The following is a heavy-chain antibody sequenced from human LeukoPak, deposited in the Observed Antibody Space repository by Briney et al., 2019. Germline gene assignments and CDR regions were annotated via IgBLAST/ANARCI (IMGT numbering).Heavy chain of an antibody. CDR1: GFTFSDYE. Sequence: GGSLRLSCGVYGFTFSDYEVNWVRQAPGKGLEWLSYISSSGETIYYADSVKGRFTISRDIAKNSLFLQMSSLRVEDTAVYYCARDPDYYFGMDVWGQGTTVTVSS. V-gene: IGHV3-48*03. J-gene: IGHJ6*02. CDR3: ARDPDYYFGMDV. CDR2: ISSSGETI.